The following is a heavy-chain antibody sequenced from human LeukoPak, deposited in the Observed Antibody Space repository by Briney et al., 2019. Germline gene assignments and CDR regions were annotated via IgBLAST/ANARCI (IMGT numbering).Heavy chain of an antibody. J-gene: IGHJ4*02. D-gene: IGHD4-17*01. CDR2: IYSNGNT. Sequence: PSETLSLTCSVSGGSISRSGHYWGWIRQSPEKGLDWIGSIYSNGNTYYNPSVKSRVTISVDTSKNQFSLKLTSVTAAETAVYYCARSATLTTGSFDYWGQGALVTVSS. V-gene: IGHV4-39*07. CDR1: GGSISRSGHY. CDR3: ARSATLTTGSFDY.